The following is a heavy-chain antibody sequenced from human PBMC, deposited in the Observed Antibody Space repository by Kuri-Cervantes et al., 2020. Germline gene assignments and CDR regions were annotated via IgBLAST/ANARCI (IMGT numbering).Heavy chain of an antibody. V-gene: IGHV3-7*01. Sequence: GGSLRLSCAASGFTFSSYWMSWVRQAPGKGLEWVANIKQDGSEKYYVDSVKGRFTISRDNAKNSLYLQMNSLRAEDTAVYYCARGPFYDHIWTGYYFDYWGQGTLVTVSS. CDR1: GFTFSSYW. CDR2: IKQDGSEK. D-gene: IGHD3-16*01. J-gene: IGHJ4*02. CDR3: ARGPFYDHIWTGYYFDY.